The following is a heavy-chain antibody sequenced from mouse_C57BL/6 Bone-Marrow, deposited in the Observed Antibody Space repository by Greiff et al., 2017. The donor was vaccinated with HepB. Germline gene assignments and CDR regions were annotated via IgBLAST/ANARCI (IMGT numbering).Heavy chain of an antibody. CDR2: IDPENGDT. Sequence: VQLQQSGAELVRPGASVKLSCTASGFNIKDDYMHWVKQRPEQGLEWIGWIDPENGDTEYAAKFQGKATITADTSSNTADLQLSSLTSEDTAVYYCTTGNLDYWGQGTSVTVSS. J-gene: IGHJ4*01. CDR3: TTGNLDY. V-gene: IGHV14-4*01. CDR1: GFNIKDDY.